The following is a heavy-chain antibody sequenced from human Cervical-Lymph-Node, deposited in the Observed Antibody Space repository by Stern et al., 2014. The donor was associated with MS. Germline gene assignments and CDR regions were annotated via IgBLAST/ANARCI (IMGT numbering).Heavy chain of an antibody. CDR3: ARGRYSSGWYLYIY. Sequence: VQLVESGGGVVQPGRSLRLSCTASGFTFSNYAMHWVRQAPGGGLEWVAVIWSDGNDQYYADSIKGRFTISRDNSKNTLYLQMNSLTTEDTAVYFCARGRYSSGWYLYIYWGQGTLVTVSS. V-gene: IGHV3-33*01. CDR2: IWSDGNDQ. J-gene: IGHJ4*02. D-gene: IGHD6-19*01. CDR1: GFTFSNYA.